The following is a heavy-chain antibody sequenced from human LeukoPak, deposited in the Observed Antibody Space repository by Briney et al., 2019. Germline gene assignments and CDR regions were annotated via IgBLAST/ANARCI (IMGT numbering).Heavy chain of an antibody. V-gene: IGHV3-30*02. D-gene: IGHD2-15*01. Sequence: GGALRLSCAASGSTFSSHGMHWVRQAPGKGLEWVAFIRYDGSNKYYADSVKGRFTISRDNSKNTLYLQMNSLRAEDTAVYYCAKDLGYCSGGSCYSDDFQHWGQGTLVTVSS. J-gene: IGHJ1*01. CDR1: GSTFSSHG. CDR2: IRYDGSNK. CDR3: AKDLGYCSGGSCYSDDFQH.